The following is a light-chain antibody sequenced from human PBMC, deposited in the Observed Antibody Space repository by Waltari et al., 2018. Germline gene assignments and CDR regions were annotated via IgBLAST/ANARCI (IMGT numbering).Light chain of an antibody. CDR1: NNDIGSYNL. J-gene: IGLJ2*01. CDR2: EVN. CDR3: CSYAGTPRVV. V-gene: IGLV2-23*02. Sequence: QSALTQPAPVSESPGQSITISCTGTNNDIGSYNLVPWHQHHPGKAPNVIFFEVNKRPSGVSNRFSGSKSGNTASLTVSGLHPEDEADYYCCSYAGTPRVVFGGGTKLTVL.